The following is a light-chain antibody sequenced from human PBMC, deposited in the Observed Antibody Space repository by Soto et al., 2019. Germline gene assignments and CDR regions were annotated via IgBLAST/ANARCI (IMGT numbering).Light chain of an antibody. CDR2: DVN. Sequence: QSVLTQPASVSGSPGQSITISCTGTSSDVGDYNYVSWYQQPPGKAPKLMIYDVNKRPSGVSIRFSGSKSGNTASLTISGLQAEDEADYFCNSYTSSNTMIFGGGTKVTVL. CDR1: SSDVGDYNY. CDR3: NSYTSSNTMI. V-gene: IGLV2-14*01. J-gene: IGLJ2*01.